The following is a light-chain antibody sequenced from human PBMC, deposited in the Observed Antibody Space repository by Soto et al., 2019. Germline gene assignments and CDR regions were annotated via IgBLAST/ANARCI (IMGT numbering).Light chain of an antibody. Sequence: DIQMTQSPSTLSASVGDRVTITCRASQSISSWLAWYQQKLGRAPRLLIYDASSLESGVPSRFSGSGYGTEFTLTISSLQPDDFATYYCQQYNTYSSLTFGGWTKVEIK. CDR1: QSISSW. CDR2: DAS. V-gene: IGKV1-5*01. CDR3: QQYNTYSSLT. J-gene: IGKJ4*01.